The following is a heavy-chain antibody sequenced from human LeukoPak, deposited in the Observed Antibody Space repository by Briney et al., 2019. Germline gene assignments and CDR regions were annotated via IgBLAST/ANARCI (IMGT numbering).Heavy chain of an antibody. CDR2: INPGGGST. V-gene: IGHV1-46*01. Sequence: GSVKVSCKASGYTFTSYSIHWVRQAPGQGLEWMGIINPGGGSTFSAQRFQGRVTMTRDTSTSTVYMELSSLRSEDTAVYYCARGRGYNYGYWFDYWGQGTLVTVSS. J-gene: IGHJ4*02. CDR3: ARGRGYNYGYWFDY. D-gene: IGHD5-18*01. CDR1: GYTFTSYS.